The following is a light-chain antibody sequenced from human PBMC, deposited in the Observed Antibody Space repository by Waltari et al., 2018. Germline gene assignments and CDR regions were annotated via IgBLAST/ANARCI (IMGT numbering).Light chain of an antibody. J-gene: IGLJ3*02. CDR3: YSPDGSDNHAPWV. CDR2: EDT. V-gene: IGLV3-10*01. Sequence: SYELTQPPSVSVSPGQTARITCSGDALPQKYAYWYQQKSGQAPVLVIYEDTKRPSGIPARFTGSRSGTWVNLIISGAQVEDEADYYCYSPDGSDNHAPWVYGGGTKLTVL. CDR1: ALPQKY.